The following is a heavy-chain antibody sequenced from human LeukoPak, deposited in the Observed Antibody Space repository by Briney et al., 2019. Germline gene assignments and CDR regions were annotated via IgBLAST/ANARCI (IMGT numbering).Heavy chain of an antibody. Sequence: ASVRVSCKASGYTFTAYYLHWVRQAPGQGLEWMGWINPNSGGTNYAQTFKGWVTLTRDTSINTTYMELSRLASDVTAVYFCARGTPGSYLGYWGQGTLVTVSS. CDR1: GYTFTAYY. CDR3: ARGTPGSYLGY. D-gene: IGHD3-16*02. J-gene: IGHJ4*02. V-gene: IGHV1-2*04. CDR2: INPNSGGT.